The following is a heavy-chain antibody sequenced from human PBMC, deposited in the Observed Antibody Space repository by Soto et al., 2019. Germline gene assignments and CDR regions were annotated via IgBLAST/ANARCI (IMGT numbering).Heavy chain of an antibody. V-gene: IGHV5-51*01. D-gene: IGHD6-13*01. J-gene: IGHJ6*02. CDR2: IYPGDSDT. Sequence: GESLKISCKGSGYSFTSYWIGWVLQMPGKGLEWMGIIYPGDSDTRYSPSFQGQVTISADKSISTAYLQWSSLKASDTAMYYCARTSSSWFLYYYYGMDVWGQGTTVTVSS. CDR3: ARTSSSWFLYYYYGMDV. CDR1: GYSFTSYW.